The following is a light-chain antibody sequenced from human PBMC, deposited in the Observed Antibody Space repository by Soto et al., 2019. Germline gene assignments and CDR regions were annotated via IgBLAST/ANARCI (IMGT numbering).Light chain of an antibody. CDR1: QSVSTW. V-gene: IGKV1-5*01. CDR3: QQYNSYPYT. CDR2: DAS. J-gene: IGKJ5*01. Sequence: DIQLTQSPSTLSASVGDRVTITCRASQSVSTWLAWYQQKPGKAPKFLIYDASTLESGVSSGFSGSGSGTEFTLTISSLQPDDFATYYCQQYNSYPYTFGQGTRLEI.